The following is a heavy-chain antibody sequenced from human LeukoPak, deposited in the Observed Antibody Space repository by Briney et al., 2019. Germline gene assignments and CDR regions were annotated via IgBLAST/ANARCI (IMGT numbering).Heavy chain of an antibody. Sequence: PGGSLRLSCAASGFTFSSYWMHWVRQAPGKRLVWVSRINSDGSSTSYADSVKGRFTISRDNAKNTLYLQMNSLRAEDTAVYYCARDTGYCTNGVCSFDPWGQGTLVTVSS. CDR2: INSDGSST. CDR3: ARDTGYCTNGVCSFDP. V-gene: IGHV3-74*01. J-gene: IGHJ5*02. D-gene: IGHD2-8*01. CDR1: GFTFSSYW.